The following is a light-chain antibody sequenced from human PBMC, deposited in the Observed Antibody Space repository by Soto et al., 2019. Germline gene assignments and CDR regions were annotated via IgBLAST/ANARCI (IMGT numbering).Light chain of an antibody. V-gene: IGKV1-39*01. CDR3: QQSYNTPIT. Sequence: DIQMTQSQSSLSASVGDRVTITCRASQSISSYLNWYQQKPGKAPKLLIYAASSLQSGVPSRFSGSGSGTDFTLTISSLQPEDFATYFCQQSYNTPITFGQVTRLEN. CDR1: QSISSY. J-gene: IGKJ5*01. CDR2: AAS.